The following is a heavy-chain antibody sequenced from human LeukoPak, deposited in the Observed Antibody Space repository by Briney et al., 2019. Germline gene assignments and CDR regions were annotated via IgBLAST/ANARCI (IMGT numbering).Heavy chain of an antibody. D-gene: IGHD4-17*01. V-gene: IGHV3-30*02. CDR3: AKDHMFTAYGIEY. CDR2: IRYDGGNK. Sequence: PGGSLRLSCAASGFTFSSYGMHWVRQAPGKGLEWVAFIRYDGGNKYFADSVKGRFTISRDNSNNTPYLQMNSLRAEDTALYYCAKDHMFTAYGIEYWGQGTLVTVSS. J-gene: IGHJ4*02. CDR1: GFTFSSYG.